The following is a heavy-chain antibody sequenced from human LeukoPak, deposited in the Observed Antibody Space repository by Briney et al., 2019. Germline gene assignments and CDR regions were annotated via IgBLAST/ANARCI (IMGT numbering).Heavy chain of an antibody. CDR1: GFTFSSYW. V-gene: IGHV3-74*01. J-gene: IGHJ6*02. Sequence: GGSLRLSCAASGFTFSSYWMHWVRQAPGKGLVWVSRINSDGSGTSYADSVKGRFTISRDNAKNTLYLQMDSLRAEDTAVYYCAREKIKYYYGSGGLREVHYYGMDVWGQGTTVTVSS. CDR2: INSDGSGT. D-gene: IGHD3-10*01. CDR3: AREKIKYYYGSGGLREVHYYGMDV.